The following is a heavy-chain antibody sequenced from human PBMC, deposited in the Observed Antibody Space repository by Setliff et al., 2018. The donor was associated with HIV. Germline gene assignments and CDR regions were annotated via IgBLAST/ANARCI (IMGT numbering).Heavy chain of an antibody. D-gene: IGHD1-1*01. CDR3: ARDKSGTGGPKYFFDY. J-gene: IGHJ4*02. V-gene: IGHV4-39*07. CDR1: GAPISSGTYY. CDR2: IYYSGRA. Sequence: PSETLSLTCTVSGAPISSGTYYWGWIRQPTGKGLECIGTIYYSGRAYYNPSLKSRVTVSVDTSKNQFSLTLRSVTAADPAVYYCARDKSGTGGPKYFFDYWGQGTLVTVSS.